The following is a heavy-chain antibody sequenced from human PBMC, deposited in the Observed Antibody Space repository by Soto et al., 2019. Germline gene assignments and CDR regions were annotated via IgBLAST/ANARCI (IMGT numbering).Heavy chain of an antibody. CDR3: ARDFSSSGYHDAFDI. Sequence: SVKVSCKASGGTFSSYAISWVRQAPGQGLEWMGGIIPIFGTANYAQKFQGRVTITADESTSTAYMELSSLRSEDTAVYYCARDFSSSGYHDAFDIWGQGTMVTVSS. J-gene: IGHJ3*02. D-gene: IGHD3-22*01. V-gene: IGHV1-69*13. CDR1: GGTFSSYA. CDR2: IIPIFGTA.